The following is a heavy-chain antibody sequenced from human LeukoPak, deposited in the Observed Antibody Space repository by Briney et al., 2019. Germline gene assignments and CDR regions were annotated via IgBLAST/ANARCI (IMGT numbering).Heavy chain of an antibody. CDR1: GFTFGDYA. J-gene: IGHJ5*02. Sequence: GGSLRLSCTASGFTFGDYAMSWVRQAPGKGLVWVSRINSDGSSTSYADSVKGRFTISRDNAKNTLYLQMNSLRAEDTAVYYCARDVRLIFGVVITANWFDPWGQGTLVTVSS. V-gene: IGHV3-74*01. D-gene: IGHD3-3*01. CDR2: INSDGSST. CDR3: ARDVRLIFGVVITANWFDP.